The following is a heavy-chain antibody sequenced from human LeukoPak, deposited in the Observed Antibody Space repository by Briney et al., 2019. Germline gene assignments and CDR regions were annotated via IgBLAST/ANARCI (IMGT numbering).Heavy chain of an antibody. CDR3: ARDVAADNYYYGMDV. CDR2: ISSSSSYI. CDR1: GFTFSSYS. J-gene: IGHJ6*02. V-gene: IGHV3-21*01. D-gene: IGHD2-15*01. Sequence: GASLRLSCAASGFTFSSYSMNWVRQAPGKGLEWVSSISSSSSYIYYADSVKGRFTISRDNAKNSLYLQMNSLRAEDTAVYYCARDVAADNYYYGMDVWGQGTTVTVSS.